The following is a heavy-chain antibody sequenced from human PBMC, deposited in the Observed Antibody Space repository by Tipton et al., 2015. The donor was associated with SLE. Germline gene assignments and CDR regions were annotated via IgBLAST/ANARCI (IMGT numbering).Heavy chain of an antibody. CDR1: GFTFSSYA. V-gene: IGHV3-33*08. CDR3: AKYYYGMDV. CDR2: IWYDGSNK. J-gene: IGHJ6*02. Sequence: SLRLSCAASGFTFSSYAMHWVRQAPGKGLEWVAVIWYDGSNKYYADSVKGRFTISRDNSKNTLYLQMNSLRAEDTAVYYCAKYYYGMDVWGQGTTVTVSS.